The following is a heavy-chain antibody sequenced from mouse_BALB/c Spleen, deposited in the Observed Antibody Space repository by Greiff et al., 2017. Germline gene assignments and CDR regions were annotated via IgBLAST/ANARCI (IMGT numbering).Heavy chain of an antibody. CDR2: ISSGGSYN. CDR3: ARGDGNCGWFAY. V-gene: IGHV5-9-4*01. J-gene: IGHJ3*01. D-gene: IGHD2-1*01. Sequence: EVKLVESGGGLVKPGGSLKLSCAASGFTFSSYAMSWVRQSPEKRLEWVAEISSGGSYNYYPDTVTGRFTISSDNAKNTLYLEMSSLRSEDTAMYYCARGDGNCGWFAYWGQGTLVTVSA. CDR1: GFTFSSYA.